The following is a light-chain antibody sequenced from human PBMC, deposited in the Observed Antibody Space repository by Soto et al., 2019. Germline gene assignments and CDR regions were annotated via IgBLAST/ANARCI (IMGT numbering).Light chain of an antibody. J-gene: IGKJ5*01. CDR2: AAS. V-gene: IGKV1-5*01. CDR3: QQYNTYST. CDR1: QSISSW. Sequence: DIQMTQSPSTLSASVGDRVTITCRASQSISSWLAWYQQKPGKAPKLLIYAASSLQSGVPSRFSGSGSGTDFTLTISSLQPDDFATYYCQQYNTYSTFGQGTRLEI.